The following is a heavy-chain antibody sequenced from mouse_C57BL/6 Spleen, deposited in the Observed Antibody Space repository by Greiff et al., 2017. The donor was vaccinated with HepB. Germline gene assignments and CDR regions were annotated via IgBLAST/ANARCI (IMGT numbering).Heavy chain of an antibody. Sequence: VQLQQSGAELVKPGASVKISCKASGYAFSSYWMNWVKQRPGKGLEWIGQIYPGDGDTNYNGKFKGKATLTADKSSSTAYMQLSSLTSADSAVYFCARGGYDYYDYFDYWGQGTTLTVSS. J-gene: IGHJ2*01. CDR1: GYAFSSYW. CDR2: IYPGDGDT. D-gene: IGHD1-1*01. V-gene: IGHV1-80*01. CDR3: ARGGYDYYDYFDY.